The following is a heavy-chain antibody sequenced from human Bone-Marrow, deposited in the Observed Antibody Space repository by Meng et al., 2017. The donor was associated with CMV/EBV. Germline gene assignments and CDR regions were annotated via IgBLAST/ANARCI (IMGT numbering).Heavy chain of an antibody. CDR1: GYSFTSYW. V-gene: IGHV5-51*01. Sequence: KVSCKGSGYSFTSYWIGWVRQMPGKGLEWMGIIYPGDSDTRYSPSFQGQVTISADKSISTAYLQWSSLKASDTAMYYCARQFGVPTAWFDPCGQGTLVTVSS. CDR3: ARQFGVPTAWFDP. CDR2: IYPGDSDT. D-gene: IGHD3-3*01. J-gene: IGHJ5*02.